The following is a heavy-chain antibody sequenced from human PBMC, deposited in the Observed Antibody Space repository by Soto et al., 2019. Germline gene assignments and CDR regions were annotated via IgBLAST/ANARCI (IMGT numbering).Heavy chain of an antibody. CDR2: INRNSGGT. V-gene: IGHV1-2*02. Sequence: QVQLVQSGAEVKKPGASVKVSCKASGYTFTGYYMHWVRQAPGQGLEWMGWINRNSGGTNYAQKLHGRVTLTRDTSISTDYLGLGRVRSDDTALDYCASGVGVRYFGWLLTSQELDYWGQGTLVTVSS. CDR3: ASGVGVRYFGWLLTSQELDY. J-gene: IGHJ4*02. D-gene: IGHD3-9*01. CDR1: GYTFTGYY.